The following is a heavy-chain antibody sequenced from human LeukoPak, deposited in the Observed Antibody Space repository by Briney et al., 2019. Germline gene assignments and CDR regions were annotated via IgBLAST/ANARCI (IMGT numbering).Heavy chain of an antibody. Sequence: PGGSLRLSCAGSGFTFSTYWMHWVRHAPGGGLVWVSGINTDGSTTSYADSVKGRFTISRDNAKNTVYLQMSSLRAEDTAVYYCAKESGYDADLEYWGQGALVTVSS. J-gene: IGHJ4*02. CDR2: INTDGSTT. CDR1: GFTFSTYW. D-gene: IGHD5-12*01. V-gene: IGHV3-74*01. CDR3: AKESGYDADLEY.